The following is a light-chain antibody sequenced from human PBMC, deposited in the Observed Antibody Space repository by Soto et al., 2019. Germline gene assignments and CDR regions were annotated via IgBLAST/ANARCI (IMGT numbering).Light chain of an antibody. J-gene: IGKJ5*01. CDR1: ERLSSLY. V-gene: IGKV3-20*01. CDR2: GAS. CDR3: QQHGGSPRIT. Sequence: EIVSTQVPGTLSLLPGRIRTLSWRSRERLSSLYLAWYQQRPGQPPRLLIYGASNRATGIPDRFSGSGSGTDFTLIIKRLEPEDVAIYYCQQHGGSPRITCGQGKQREIK.